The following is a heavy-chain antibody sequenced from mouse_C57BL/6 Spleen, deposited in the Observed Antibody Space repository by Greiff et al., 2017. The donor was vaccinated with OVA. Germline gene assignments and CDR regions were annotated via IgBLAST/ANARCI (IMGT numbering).Heavy chain of an antibody. CDR2: IYPSDSET. CDR1: GYTFTSYW. D-gene: IGHD3-2*02. CDR3: ARDTAQGLDY. Sequence: QVQLQQPGAELVRPGSSVKLSCKASGYTFTSYWMDWVKQRPGQGLEWIGNIYPSDSETHYNQKFKDKATLTVDKSSSTAYMQLSSLTSEDSAVYYWARDTAQGLDYWGQGTTLTVSS. J-gene: IGHJ2*01. V-gene: IGHV1-61*01.